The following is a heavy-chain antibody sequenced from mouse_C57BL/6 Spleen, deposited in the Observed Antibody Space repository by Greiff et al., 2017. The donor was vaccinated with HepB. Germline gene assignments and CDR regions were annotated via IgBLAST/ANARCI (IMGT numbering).Heavy chain of an antibody. V-gene: IGHV1-50*01. CDR2: IDPSDSYT. CDR3: ARSNWEGYFDY. CDR1: GYTFTSYW. D-gene: IGHD4-1*01. Sequence: QVQLQQPGAELVKPGASVKLSCKASGYTFTSYWMQWVKRPGQGLEWIGEIDPSDSYTNYNQKFKGKATLTVDTSSSTAYMQLSSLTSEDSAVYYCARSNWEGYFDYWGQGTTLTVSS. J-gene: IGHJ2*01.